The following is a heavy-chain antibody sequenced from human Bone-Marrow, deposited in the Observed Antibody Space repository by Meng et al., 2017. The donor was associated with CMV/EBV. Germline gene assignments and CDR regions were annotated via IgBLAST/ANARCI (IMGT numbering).Heavy chain of an antibody. CDR3: ARNGVRGVWGYYFDY. V-gene: IGHV3-7*01. Sequence: GESLKISCAASGFTFSSYWMSWVRQAPGKGLEWVANIKQDVSEKYYVDSVRGRFTISRDNSKNTLYLQMNSLRAEDTAVYYCARNGVRGVWGYYFDYWGQGTLVTVSS. J-gene: IGHJ4*02. CDR1: GFTFSSYW. CDR2: IKQDVSEK. D-gene: IGHD3-10*01.